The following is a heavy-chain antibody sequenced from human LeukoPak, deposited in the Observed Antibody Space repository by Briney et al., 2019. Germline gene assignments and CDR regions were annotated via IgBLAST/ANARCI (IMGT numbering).Heavy chain of an antibody. CDR2: IYTSGST. CDR1: GGSISSGSYY. V-gene: IGHV4-61*02. D-gene: IGHD3-22*01. J-gene: IGHJ4*02. Sequence: PSQTLSLTCTVSGGSISSGSYYWSWIRQPPGKGLEWIGRIYTSGSTNYNPSLKSRVTISVDTSKNQFSLKLSSVTAADTAVYYCARGPSPDYYDSGGYYYFDYWGQGTLVTVSS. CDR3: ARGPSPDYYDSGGYYYFDY.